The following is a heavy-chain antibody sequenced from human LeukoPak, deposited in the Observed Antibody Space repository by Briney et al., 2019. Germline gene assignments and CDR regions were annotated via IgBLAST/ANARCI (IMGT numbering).Heavy chain of an antibody. CDR2: FDPEDGET. J-gene: IGHJ6*02. CDR3: AAAMTRNYYYYGMDV. Sequence: ASVKVSCKVSGYTLTELSMHWVRQAPGKGLEWMGGFDPEDGETIYAQKFQGRITLTEDTPTDTAYMELTSLRSEDTAVYYRAAAMTRNYYYYGMDVWGQGTTVTASS. CDR1: GYTLTELS. D-gene: IGHD3-22*01. V-gene: IGHV1-24*01.